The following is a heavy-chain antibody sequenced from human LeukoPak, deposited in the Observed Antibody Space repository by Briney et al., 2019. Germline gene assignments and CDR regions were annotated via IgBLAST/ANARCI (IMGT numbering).Heavy chain of an antibody. V-gene: IGHV4-39*07. J-gene: IGHJ6*03. CDR2: IYSSGST. CDR1: GVSISSGSNY. D-gene: IGHD3-16*01. CDR3: ARAQYYDYVWGSPSFYYYMDV. Sequence: SETLSLTCRVSGVSISSGSNYWGWIRQPPGKTLEWIGSIYSSGSTYYNPSLKSRVTISVDTSKNQFSLKLSSVTAADTAVYYCARAQYYDYVWGSPSFYYYMDVWGKGTTVTVSS.